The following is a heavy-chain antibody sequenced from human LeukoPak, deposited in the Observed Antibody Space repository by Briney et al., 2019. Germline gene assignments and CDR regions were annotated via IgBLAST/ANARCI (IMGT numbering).Heavy chain of an antibody. CDR1: GFTVSSNY. CDR3: ARDSIVGATTA. J-gene: IGHJ4*02. D-gene: IGHD1-26*01. Sequence: GGSLRLSCAASGFTVSSNYVSWVRQAPGKGLEWVSVIYSGGSTYYADSVKGRFTISRDNSKNTLYLQMNSLRAEDTAEYYCARDSIVGATTAWGQGTLVTVSS. CDR2: IYSGGST. V-gene: IGHV3-53*01.